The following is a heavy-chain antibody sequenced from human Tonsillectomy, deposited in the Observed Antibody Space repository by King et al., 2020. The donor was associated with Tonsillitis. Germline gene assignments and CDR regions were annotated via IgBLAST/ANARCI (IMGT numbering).Heavy chain of an antibody. CDR3: AREPMIANLFDAFEI. Sequence: VQLVESGGGLVQPGGSLRLSCAASGFTFSSYDMHWVRQVPGKGLEWVSAIGIGGDTYYAGSVKGRFSISRENAKNSLYLQMNSLRAGDTAVYYCAREPMIANLFDAFEIWGQGTLVTVSS. V-gene: IGHV3-13*01. D-gene: IGHD2-21*01. CDR1: GFTFSSYD. J-gene: IGHJ3*02. CDR2: IGIGGDT.